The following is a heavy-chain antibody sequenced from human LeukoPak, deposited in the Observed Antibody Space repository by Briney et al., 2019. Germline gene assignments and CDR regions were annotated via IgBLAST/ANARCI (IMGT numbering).Heavy chain of an antibody. CDR1: GFTFSTYS. CDR3: ARDRLWFGEPHAFDI. V-gene: IGHV3-21*01. J-gene: IGHJ3*02. D-gene: IGHD3-10*01. CDR2: ISSSSSYI. Sequence: GGSLRLSCAASGFTFSTYSMNWVRQAPGKGLEWVSYISSSSSYIYYADSVKGRFTISRDNAKNSLYLQMNSLRVEDTGVYYCARDRLWFGEPHAFDIWGQGTMVTVSS.